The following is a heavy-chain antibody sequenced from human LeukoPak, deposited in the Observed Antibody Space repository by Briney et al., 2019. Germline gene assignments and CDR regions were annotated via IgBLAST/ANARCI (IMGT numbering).Heavy chain of an antibody. J-gene: IGHJ3*02. CDR3: SRDGGEGGNSAFDI. Sequence: GGSLRLSCTASGFTFGDYVMTWFRQPPGKGLEWVGFIRSTPEGGTTLYAASVKGRFTISRDDSKNSLYLHMNSLKTEDTAVYHCSRDGGEGGNSAFDIWGQGTMVTVSS. CDR1: GFTFGDYV. CDR2: IRSTPEGGTT. D-gene: IGHD3-16*01. V-gene: IGHV3-49*03.